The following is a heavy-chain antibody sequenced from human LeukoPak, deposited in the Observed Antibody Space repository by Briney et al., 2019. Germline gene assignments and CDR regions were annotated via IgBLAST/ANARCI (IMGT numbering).Heavy chain of an antibody. J-gene: IGHJ4*02. CDR3: AVLQDYGDLFDY. Sequence: GGSLRLSCTASGFNFRTSWMSWVRQSPGKGLEFLANIKYDGTVKNYVDSVKGRFTISRDNAKNSLYLQMNSLRAEDTAVYYCAVLQDYGDLFDYWGQGTLVTVSS. CDR1: GFNFRTSW. V-gene: IGHV3-7*01. CDR2: IKYDGTVK. D-gene: IGHD4-17*01.